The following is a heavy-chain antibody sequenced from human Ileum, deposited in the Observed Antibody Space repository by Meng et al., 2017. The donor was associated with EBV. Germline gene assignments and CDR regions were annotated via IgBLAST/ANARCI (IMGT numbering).Heavy chain of an antibody. CDR3: AREARSSGYHPGIGP. CDR2: INHSGST. J-gene: IGHJ5*02. CDR1: GGFFSGYY. V-gene: IGHV4-34*01. Sequence: QVQPHTGGAGLLNPAETLALTCVVYGGFFSGYYWSWSRQSPGKGLEWIGEINHSGSTNYTPSRKSRVTISVDTSKNQFSLKLTSVTAADTAVYYCAREARSSGYHPGIGPWGQGTLVTVSS. D-gene: IGHD3-22*01.